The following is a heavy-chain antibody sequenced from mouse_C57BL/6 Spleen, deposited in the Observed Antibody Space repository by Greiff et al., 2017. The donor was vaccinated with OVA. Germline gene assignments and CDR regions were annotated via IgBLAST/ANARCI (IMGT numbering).Heavy chain of an antibody. CDR1: GYTFTDYN. J-gene: IGHJ1*03. V-gene: IGHV1-18*01. Sequence: EVQLQQSGPELVKPGASVKIPCKASGYTFTDYNMDWVKQSHGKSLEWIGAINPNNGGTIYNQKFKGKATLTVDKSSSTAYMELRSLTSEDTAVYYCARRGFYWYFDVWGTGTTVTVSS. CDR2: INPNNGGT. D-gene: IGHD3-2*02. CDR3: ARRGFYWYFDV.